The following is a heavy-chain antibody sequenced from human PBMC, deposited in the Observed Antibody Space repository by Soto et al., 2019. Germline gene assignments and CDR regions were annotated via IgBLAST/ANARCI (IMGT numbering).Heavy chain of an antibody. CDR2: ISYDGSNK. D-gene: IGHD3-22*01. CDR1: GFTFSSYG. CDR3: AKDRAYDSSGYYLVDYYGMDV. Sequence: QVQLVESGGGVVQPGRSLRLSCAATGFTFSSYGMHWVRQAPSKGLEWVAVISYDGSNKYYADSVKGRFTISRDNSKNTLYLQMNSGRAEETDVYYCAKDRAYDSSGYYLVDYYGMDVWGQGTTVTVSS. J-gene: IGHJ6*02. V-gene: IGHV3-30*18.